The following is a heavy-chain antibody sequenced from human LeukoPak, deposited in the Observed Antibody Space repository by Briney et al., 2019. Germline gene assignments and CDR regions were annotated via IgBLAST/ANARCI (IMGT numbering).Heavy chain of an antibody. CDR1: GFTFSSYA. D-gene: IGHD6-6*01. Sequence: GGSLRLSCAASGFTFSSYAIHWGRQAPGKGLEWGAVISYDGSNKYYADSVKGRFTISRDNSKNTLYLQMNSLRAEDTAVYYCARDGGRIAARPFGYWGQGTLVTVSS. CDR2: ISYDGSNK. J-gene: IGHJ4*02. CDR3: ARDGGRIAARPFGY. V-gene: IGHV3-30*01.